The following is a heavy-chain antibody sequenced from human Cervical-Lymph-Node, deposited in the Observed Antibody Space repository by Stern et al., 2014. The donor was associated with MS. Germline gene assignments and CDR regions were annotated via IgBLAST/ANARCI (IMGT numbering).Heavy chain of an antibody. J-gene: IGHJ3*02. D-gene: IGHD5-12*01. V-gene: IGHV4-31*03. CDR3: ARNRGYSGYGTESDAFDI. CDR1: GGSISSGGYY. CDR2: IYYSGST. Sequence: QVQLQESGPGLVKPSQTLSLTCTVSGGSISSGGYYWRWIRQHPGKGLEWIGYIYYSGSTYYNPSLKSRVTISVDTSKNQFSLKLSSVTAADTAVYYCARNRGYSGYGTESDAFDIWGQGTMVTVSS.